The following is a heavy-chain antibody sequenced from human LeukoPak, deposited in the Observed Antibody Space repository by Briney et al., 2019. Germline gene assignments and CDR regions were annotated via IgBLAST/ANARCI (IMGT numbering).Heavy chain of an antibody. Sequence: SETLSLTCTVSGGSISSSSYYWGWIRQPPGKGLEWIGSIYYSGSTYYNPSLKSRVTISVDTSKNQFSLKLSSVTAADTAVYYCAREITVISHDNFDYWGQGTLVTVSS. CDR1: GGSISSSSYY. V-gene: IGHV4-39*07. D-gene: IGHD4-17*01. CDR2: IYYSGST. CDR3: AREITVISHDNFDY. J-gene: IGHJ4*02.